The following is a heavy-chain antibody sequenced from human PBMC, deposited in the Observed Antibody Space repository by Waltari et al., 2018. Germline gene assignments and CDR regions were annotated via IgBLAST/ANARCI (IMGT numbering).Heavy chain of an antibody. V-gene: IGHV4-30-4*08. CDR1: GGSISSGDYY. J-gene: IGHJ3*02. CDR2: IYYSGST. CDR3: ARDPSYYYGSGSYPDAFDI. Sequence: QVQLQESGPGLVKPSQTLSLTCTVSGGSISSGDYYWSWLRQPPGKGLEWIGYIYYSGSTYYNPSLKSRVTISVDTSKNQFSLKLSSVTAADTAVYYCARDPSYYYGSGSYPDAFDIWGQGTMVTVSS. D-gene: IGHD3-10*01.